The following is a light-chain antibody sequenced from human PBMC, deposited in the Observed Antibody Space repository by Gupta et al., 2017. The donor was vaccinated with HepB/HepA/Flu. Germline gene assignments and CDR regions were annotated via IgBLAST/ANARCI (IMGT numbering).Light chain of an antibody. Sequence: QSVLTQQPSASGTPGQRVTISCSGSSSNIGSNTVNWYQQLPGTAPKLLIYSNNERPSGVPDRLFGSKSGTSASLAISGLQSEDEADYYCAAWDDRLNGWVFGGGTKLTVL. V-gene: IGLV1-44*01. CDR2: SNN. J-gene: IGLJ3*02. CDR3: AAWDDRLNGWV. CDR1: SSNIGSNT.